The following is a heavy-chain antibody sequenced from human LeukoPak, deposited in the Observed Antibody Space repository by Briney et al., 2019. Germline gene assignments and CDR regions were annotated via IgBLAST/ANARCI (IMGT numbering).Heavy chain of an antibody. J-gene: IGHJ4*02. V-gene: IGHV3-33*01. CDR3: ARDRYYYDSSGYYSSQYYFDY. D-gene: IGHD3-22*01. Sequence: GGSLRLSCAASGFTFSSYGMNWVRQAPGKGLEWVAVIWYDGSNKYYADSVKGRFTISRDNSKNTLYLQMNSLRAEDTAVYYCARDRYYYDSSGYYSSQYYFDYWGQGTLVTVSS. CDR2: IWYDGSNK. CDR1: GFTFSSYG.